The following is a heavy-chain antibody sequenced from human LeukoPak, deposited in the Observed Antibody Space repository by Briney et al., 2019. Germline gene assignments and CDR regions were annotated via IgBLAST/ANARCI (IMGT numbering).Heavy chain of an antibody. V-gene: IGHV3-49*03. Sequence: PGRSLRLSCTTSGFTFGDYAMSWFRQAPGKGLEWVGFIRSKIYGGAIEYAASVKGRFTISRDDSKSIAYLQMNSLRAEDTAVYYCARSVGIAAAGTAFDIWGQGTMVTVSS. CDR2: IRSKIYGGAI. CDR1: GFTFGDYA. J-gene: IGHJ3*02. CDR3: ARSVGIAAAGTAFDI. D-gene: IGHD6-13*01.